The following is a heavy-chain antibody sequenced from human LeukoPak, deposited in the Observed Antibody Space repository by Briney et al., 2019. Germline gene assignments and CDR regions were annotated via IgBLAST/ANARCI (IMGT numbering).Heavy chain of an antibody. V-gene: IGHV3-30*04. CDR3: TSGGGSVTYNDNWLDP. Sequence: GGSLRLSCAASGFTFSSYAMHWVRQAPGKGLEWVAVISYDGSNKYYADSVKGRFTISRDDSKNTAYLQVNSLETEDTAVYYCTSGGGSVTYNDNWLDPSGQGTLVTVSS. CDR2: ISYDGSNK. D-gene: IGHD3-10*01. J-gene: IGHJ5*02. CDR1: GFTFSSYA.